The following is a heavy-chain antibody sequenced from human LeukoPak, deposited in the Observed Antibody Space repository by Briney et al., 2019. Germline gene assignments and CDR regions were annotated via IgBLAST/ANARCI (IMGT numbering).Heavy chain of an antibody. CDR1: GFTFSSYE. J-gene: IGHJ6*03. V-gene: IGHV3-20*04. CDR2: INWNGGST. D-gene: IGHD3-10*01. Sequence: TGGSLRLSCAASGFTFSSYEMNWVRQAPGKGLEWVSGINWNGGSTGYADSVKGRFTISRGNAKNSLYLQMNSLRAEDTALYYCASSSNYYGSGSYYNEFSYYYMDVWGKGTTVTVSS. CDR3: ASSSNYYGSGSYYNEFSYYYMDV.